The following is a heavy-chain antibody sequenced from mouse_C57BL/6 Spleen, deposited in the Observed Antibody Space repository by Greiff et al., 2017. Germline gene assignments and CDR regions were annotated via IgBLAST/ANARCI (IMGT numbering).Heavy chain of an antibody. Sequence: QVQLQQPGAELVMPGASVKLSCKASGYTFTSYWMHWVKQRPGQGLEWIGEIDPSDSYTNYNQQFKGKSTLTVDKSSSTAYMQLSSLTSEDSAVYYCARYSNYEYFDVWGTGTTVTVSS. V-gene: IGHV1-69*01. D-gene: IGHD2-5*01. J-gene: IGHJ1*03. CDR2: IDPSDSYT. CDR1: GYTFTSYW. CDR3: ARYSNYEYFDV.